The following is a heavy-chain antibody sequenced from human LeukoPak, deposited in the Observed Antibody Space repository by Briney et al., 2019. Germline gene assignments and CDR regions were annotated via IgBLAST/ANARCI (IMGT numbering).Heavy chain of an antibody. Sequence: SETLSLTCAVYGGSFSGYYWSWIRQPPGKGLEWIGEINHSGSTNYNPSLKSRVTVSVDTPKNQFSLKLSSVTAADTAVYYCATNYYYYYYMDVWGKGTTVTVSS. CDR1: GGSFSGYY. CDR2: INHSGST. CDR3: ATNYYYYYYMDV. J-gene: IGHJ6*03. V-gene: IGHV4-34*01.